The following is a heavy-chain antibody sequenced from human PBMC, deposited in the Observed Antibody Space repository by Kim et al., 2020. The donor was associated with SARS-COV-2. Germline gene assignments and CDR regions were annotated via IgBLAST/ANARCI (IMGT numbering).Heavy chain of an antibody. D-gene: IGHD2-8*01. Sequence: SETLSLTCTVSSGSISSSSHYWGWIRQPPGKGLEWIGSVYYSGSTYYNPSLKSRVTISVDTSKNQFSLKLSSVTAADTALYRCARVRYCTNAICRLDAMDVWGQGTMVTVSS. CDR2: VYYSGST. J-gene: IGHJ6*02. CDR3: ARVRYCTNAICRLDAMDV. V-gene: IGHV4-39*01. CDR1: SGSISSSSHY.